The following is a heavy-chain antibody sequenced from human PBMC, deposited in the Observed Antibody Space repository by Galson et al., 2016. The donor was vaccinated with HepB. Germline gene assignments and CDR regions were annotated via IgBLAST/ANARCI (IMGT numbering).Heavy chain of an antibody. J-gene: IGHJ4*02. Sequence: SLRLSCAASGFTFGDYALHWVRQAPGKGLEWVSVIYSGGSTYYADSVKGRFTISRDNSKNTLYLQMNSLRAEDTAVYYCARDSGSRPGSGGFGYWGQGTLVTVSS. CDR2: IYSGGST. V-gene: IGHV3-53*01. D-gene: IGHD2-2*01. CDR3: ARDSGSRPGSGGFGY. CDR1: GFTFGDYA.